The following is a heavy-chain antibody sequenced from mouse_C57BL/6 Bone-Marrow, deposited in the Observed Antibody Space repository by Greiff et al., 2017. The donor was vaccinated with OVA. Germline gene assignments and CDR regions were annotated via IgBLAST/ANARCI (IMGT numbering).Heavy chain of an antibody. CDR2: IDLEAGDT. CDR3: TTYYDAMDY. Sequence: VHVKQSGAELVRPGASVKLSCTASGFNINDYYMHWVKQRPEQGLEWIGRIDLEAGDTEYAPKFQGKATMPADTSSNTAYLQLSSLTSEDTAVYYCTTYYDAMDYWGQGTSVTVSS. CDR1: GFNINDYY. V-gene: IGHV14-1*01. J-gene: IGHJ4*01.